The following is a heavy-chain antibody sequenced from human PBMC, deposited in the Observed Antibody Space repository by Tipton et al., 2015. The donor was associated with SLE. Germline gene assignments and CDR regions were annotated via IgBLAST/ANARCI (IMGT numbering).Heavy chain of an antibody. Sequence: SLRLSCAASGFTFSSYAMSWVRQAPGKGLEWVSVIYSGGSTYYADSVKGRFTISRDNSKNTLYLQMNSLRAEDTAVYYCARNAYCSSTSCYGAFDYWGQGTLVTVSS. CDR2: IYSGGST. V-gene: IGHV3-23*03. D-gene: IGHD2-2*01. CDR3: ARNAYCSSTSCYGAFDY. J-gene: IGHJ4*02. CDR1: GFTFSSYA.